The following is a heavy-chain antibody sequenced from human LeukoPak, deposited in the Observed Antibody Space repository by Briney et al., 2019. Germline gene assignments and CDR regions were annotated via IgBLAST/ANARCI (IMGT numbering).Heavy chain of an antibody. J-gene: IGHJ4*02. Sequence: QPGGSLRLSCAASGFTSSSYWMSWVRQPPGKGLEWVAHINKDGSEKYYVDSVKGRFTISRDNAKNSLYLQMNSLRAEDTAVYYCARGGQGARGYSYGLDYWGQGTLVTVSS. D-gene: IGHD5-18*01. CDR2: INKDGSEK. V-gene: IGHV3-7*04. CDR3: ARGGQGARGYSYGLDY. CDR1: GFTSSSYW.